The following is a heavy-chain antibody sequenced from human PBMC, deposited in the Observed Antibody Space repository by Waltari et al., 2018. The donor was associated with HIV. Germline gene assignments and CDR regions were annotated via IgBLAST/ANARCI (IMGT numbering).Heavy chain of an antibody. Sequence: QVHLQESGPGLVKPSETLSLTCTVSGGSISSSSYYWGWIRQPPGKGLEYIGNIYYGGRTNYNPSLKSRITISGDTSKNQFSLELSSVTAADTAVYYCASLVYTTGGADFWGQGTLVTVSS. V-gene: IGHV4-39*01. CDR3: ASLVYTTGGADF. D-gene: IGHD6-19*01. CDR2: IYYGGRT. J-gene: IGHJ4*02. CDR1: GGSISSSSYY.